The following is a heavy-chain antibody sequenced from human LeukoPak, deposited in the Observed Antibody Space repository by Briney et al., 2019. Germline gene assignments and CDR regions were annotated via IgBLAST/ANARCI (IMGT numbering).Heavy chain of an antibody. CDR3: ARLEIVGASFDY. CDR2: IYYSGST. CDR1: GGSIGSSSYY. J-gene: IGHJ4*02. V-gene: IGHV4-39*01. D-gene: IGHD1-26*01. Sequence: SETLSLTCTVSGGSIGSSSYYWGWIRQPPGKGLEWIGSIYYSGSTYYNPSLKSRVTISVDTSKNQFSLKLSSVTAADTAVYYCARLEIVGASFDYWGQGTLVTVSS.